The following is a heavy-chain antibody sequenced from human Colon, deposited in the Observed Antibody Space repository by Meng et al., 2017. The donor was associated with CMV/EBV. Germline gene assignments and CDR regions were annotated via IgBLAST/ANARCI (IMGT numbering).Heavy chain of an antibody. CDR3: AKDQGGITMIDN. Sequence: SCAGSGFTFNDAHMDWVRQAPGKGLEWVAVIWYDGNDKYYADSVKGRFIISRDNSKNTLYLQMNSLRAEDTGVYYCAKDQGGITMIDNWGQGTLVTVSS. J-gene: IGHJ4*02. V-gene: IGHV3-33*06. D-gene: IGHD3-22*01. CDR2: IWYDGNDK. CDR1: GFTFNDAH.